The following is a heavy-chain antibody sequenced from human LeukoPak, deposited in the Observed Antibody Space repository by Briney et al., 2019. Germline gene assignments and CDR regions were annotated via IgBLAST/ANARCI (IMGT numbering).Heavy chain of an antibody. V-gene: IGHV4-39*01. CDR1: GGSIGGSHYY. J-gene: IGHJ4*02. CDR2: IYYSGTT. Sequence: SETLSLTCTVSGGSIGGSHYYWAWIRQPPGKELEWIGSIYYSGTTYYNPSLKSRVTISVDTSKNQFSLKLTSVTAADTAVYYCARRGGRYYIDYWGQGTLVTVSS. CDR3: ARRGGRYYIDY. D-gene: IGHD3-10*01.